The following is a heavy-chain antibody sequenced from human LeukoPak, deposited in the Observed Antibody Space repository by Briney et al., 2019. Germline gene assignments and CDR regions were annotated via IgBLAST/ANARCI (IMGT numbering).Heavy chain of an antibody. CDR1: GYTFTGYY. D-gene: IGHD3-22*01. CDR2: INPNSGGT. J-gene: IGHJ3*02. Sequence: ASVKVSCKASGYTFTGYYMHWVRQAPGQGLEWMGWINPNSGGTNYAQKLQGRVTMTTDTSTSTAYMELRSLRSDGTAVYYCARDTRYYDSSGLMGADAFDIWGQGTMVTVSS. V-gene: IGHV1-2*02. CDR3: ARDTRYYDSSGLMGADAFDI.